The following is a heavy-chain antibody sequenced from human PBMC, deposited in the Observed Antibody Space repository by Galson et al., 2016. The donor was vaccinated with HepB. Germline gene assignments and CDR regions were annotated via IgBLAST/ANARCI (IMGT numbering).Heavy chain of an antibody. J-gene: IGHJ3*01. Sequence: SLRLSCAASGFSVSNNYISWVRQAPGKGLEWVSVFYSGGQAYYADSVKGRFTISRDNSRNMVFLQMNSLRADDTALYYCARALPGDFGWEQRFVFDVWGQGTLVTVSS. D-gene: IGHD1/OR15-1a*01. V-gene: IGHV3-53*01. CDR3: ARALPGDFGWEQRFVFDV. CDR2: FYSGGQA. CDR1: GFSVSNNY.